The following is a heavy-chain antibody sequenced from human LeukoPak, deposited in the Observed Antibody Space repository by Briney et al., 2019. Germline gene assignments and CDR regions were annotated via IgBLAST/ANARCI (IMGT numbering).Heavy chain of an antibody. D-gene: IGHD5-24*01. V-gene: IGHV4-34*01. CDR1: GGSFSGYY. J-gene: IGHJ5*02. CDR3: ARRRDGYNYNWFDP. CDR2: INHSGST. Sequence: PSETLSLTCAVYGGSFSGYYWSWIRQPPGKGLEWIGEINHSGSTNYNPSLKSRVTISVDTSKNQFSLKLSSVTAAGTAVYYCARRRDGYNYNWFDPWGQGTLVTVSS.